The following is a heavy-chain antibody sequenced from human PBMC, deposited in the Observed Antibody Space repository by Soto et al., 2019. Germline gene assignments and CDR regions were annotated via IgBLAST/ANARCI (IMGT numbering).Heavy chain of an antibody. Sequence: SGPTLVNPTQTLTLTCTFSGFSLSTSGVGVGWIRQPPGKALEWLALIYWNDDKRYSPSLKSRLTITKDTSKNQVVLTMTNMDPVDIATYYCAHSLQLRYFDWLLSHWGQGTLVTVSS. CDR3: AHSLQLRYFDWLLSH. J-gene: IGHJ4*02. D-gene: IGHD3-9*01. CDR1: GFSLSTSGVG. V-gene: IGHV2-5*01. CDR2: IYWNDDK.